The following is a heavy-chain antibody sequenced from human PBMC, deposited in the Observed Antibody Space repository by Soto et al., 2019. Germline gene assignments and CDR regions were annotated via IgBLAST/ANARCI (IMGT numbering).Heavy chain of an antibody. CDR3: VRGHRASFDY. CDR1: GGSISSYY. Sequence: PSETLSLTCTVSGGSISSYYWSWIRQPPGKGLEWIGYIYYSGSTNYNPSLKSRVTISVDTSKDQFSLKLSSVTAADTAVYYCVRGHRASFDYWARGTLVTVSS. V-gene: IGHV4-59*01. J-gene: IGHJ4*02. CDR2: IYYSGST.